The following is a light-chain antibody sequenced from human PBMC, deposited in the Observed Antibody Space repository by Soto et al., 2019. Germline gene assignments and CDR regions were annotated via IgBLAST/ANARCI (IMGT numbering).Light chain of an antibody. Sequence: DIQMTQSPSSLSASVGDRVTITCRASQSISSYLNWYQQKPGKAPKLQIYAASSLQSGVPSRCSGSGSGTDVPLTIRSLQPEEFATYYCQQRYSTLGLTFGGGTKVEIK. CDR2: AAS. V-gene: IGKV1-39*01. CDR1: QSISSY. CDR3: QQRYSTLGLT. J-gene: IGKJ4*02.